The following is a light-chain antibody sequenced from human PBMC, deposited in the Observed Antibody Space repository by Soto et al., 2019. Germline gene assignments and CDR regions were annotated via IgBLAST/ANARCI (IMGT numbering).Light chain of an antibody. Sequence: IQLTQSPSSVSASVVDRVTITFLASQGISSYLAWYQQKPGKAPKLLIYAASTLQSGVPSRFSGSGSGTDFTLTISSLQPEDFATYLCQQVDTYPITFGQGTRLEI. V-gene: IGKV1-9*01. CDR3: QQVDTYPIT. J-gene: IGKJ5*01. CDR1: QGISSY. CDR2: AAS.